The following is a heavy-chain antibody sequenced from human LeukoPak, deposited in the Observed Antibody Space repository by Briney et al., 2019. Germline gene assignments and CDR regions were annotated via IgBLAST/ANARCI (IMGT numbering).Heavy chain of an antibody. CDR2: IYSGGST. CDR1: GFTVSSNY. D-gene: IGHD1-7*01. Sequence: GGSLRLSCAASGFTVSSNYMSWVRQAPGKGLEWVSVIYSGGSTYYADSVKGRFTISRDNSKNTLYLQMNSLRAEDTAVYYCAREGLELQTLSWFDPWGQGTLVTVSS. CDR3: AREGLELQTLSWFDP. V-gene: IGHV3-53*05. J-gene: IGHJ5*02.